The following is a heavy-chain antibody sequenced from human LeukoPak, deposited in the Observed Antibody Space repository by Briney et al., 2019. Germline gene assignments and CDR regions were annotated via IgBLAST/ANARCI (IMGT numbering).Heavy chain of an antibody. J-gene: IGHJ5*02. V-gene: IGHV1-2*02. Sequence: ASVKVSCRSSGYTFTGYYLHWVRQAPGQGLEWMGWIIPNSGGTNYAQKFQGRVTMTRDTSISTAYMELSRLRSDDTAVYYCARSYSGSLGFDPWGQGTLVTVSS. CDR3: ARSYSGSLGFDP. D-gene: IGHD1-26*01. CDR1: GYTFTGYY. CDR2: IIPNSGGT.